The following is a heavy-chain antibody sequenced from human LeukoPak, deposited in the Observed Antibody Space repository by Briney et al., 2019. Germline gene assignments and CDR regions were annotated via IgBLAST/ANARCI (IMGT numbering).Heavy chain of an antibody. CDR2: INPNSGGT. J-gene: IGHJ4*02. CDR1: GYTFTGYY. Sequence: ASVKVSCKATGYTFTGYYMHWVRQARGQGIEWMGWINPNSGGTNYAQKFQGRVTMTRDTSISTAYMELSRLTSDDTAVYYCARDPDYSNPGCWGQGTLVTVSA. CDR3: ARDPDYSNPGC. V-gene: IGHV1-2*02. D-gene: IGHD4-11*01.